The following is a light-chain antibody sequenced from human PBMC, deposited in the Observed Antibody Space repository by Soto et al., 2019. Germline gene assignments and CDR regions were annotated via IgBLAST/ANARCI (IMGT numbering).Light chain of an antibody. CDR1: SGHSSYA. CDR2: LNSDGSH. J-gene: IGLJ3*02. CDR3: QTWGTGIQV. Sequence: QSVLTQSPSASASLGASVTLTCTLTSGHSSYAIAWHQQQPEKGPRYLMKLNSDGSHTKGDGIPDRFSGSSSGAERYLTISRRQSEDEADYYCQTWGTGIQVFGGGTKLTVL. V-gene: IGLV4-69*01.